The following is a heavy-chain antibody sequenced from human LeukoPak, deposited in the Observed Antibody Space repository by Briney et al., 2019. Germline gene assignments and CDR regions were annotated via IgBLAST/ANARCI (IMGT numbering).Heavy chain of an antibody. CDR2: ISGSGGST. CDR1: GFTFSSYG. J-gene: IGHJ4*02. D-gene: IGHD2-15*01. CDR3: AKAPVTSCRGAFCYPFDY. V-gene: IGHV3-23*01. Sequence: GGSLRLSCAASGFTFSSYGMSWVRQAPGKGLEWVSAISGSGGSTYYADSVKGRFTISRDTSRSTLYLQMNSLRAEDAAVYYCAKAPVTSCRGAFCYPFDYWGQGTLVTVSS.